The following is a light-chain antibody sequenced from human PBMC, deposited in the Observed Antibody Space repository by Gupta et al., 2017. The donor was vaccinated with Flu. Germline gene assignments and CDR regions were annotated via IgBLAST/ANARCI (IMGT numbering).Light chain of an antibody. CDR2: EVR. V-gene: IGLV2-14*01. Sequence: QSALTQPASVSGSPGQSITISCTGTSSDVGRYNSVSWFQQHPGKAPKLMIYEVRSRPSGVANRFSGSKSANTASLTISGLQAEDEADYYCSSYTTSNTWVFGRGTKLTVL. CDR3: SSYTTSNTWV. J-gene: IGLJ3*02. CDR1: SSDVGRYNS.